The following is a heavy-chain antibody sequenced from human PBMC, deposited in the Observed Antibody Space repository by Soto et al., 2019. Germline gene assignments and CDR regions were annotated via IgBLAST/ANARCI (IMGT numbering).Heavy chain of an antibody. CDR1: GGSFGNSA. D-gene: IGHD3-3*01. Sequence: ASVKVSCKASGGSFGNSAINWVRQTPGQGLEWLGGFIPVYRTLNYAQKFQGRVTITADESTGTAYMTLSGLASNDTAVYYCATGVIWIGYFTVDSWGQGTLVTVSS. V-gene: IGHV1-69*13. J-gene: IGHJ4*02. CDR2: FIPVYRTL. CDR3: ATGVIWIGYFTVDS.